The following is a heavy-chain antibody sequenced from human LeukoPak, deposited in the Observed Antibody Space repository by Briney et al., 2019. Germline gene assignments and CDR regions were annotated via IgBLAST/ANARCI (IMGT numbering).Heavy chain of an antibody. V-gene: IGHV5-51*01. CDR3: ARLTNWNDFDY. J-gene: IGHJ4*02. D-gene: IGHD1-1*01. Sequence: GESLEVSCKASGYSFTSYWIGWVRQMPGKGLEWMGIIYPDDSDTRYSPSFQGQVTISADKSISTAYLQWSSLKASDTAMYYCARLTNWNDFDYWGQGTLVTVSS. CDR1: GYSFTSYW. CDR2: IYPDDSDT.